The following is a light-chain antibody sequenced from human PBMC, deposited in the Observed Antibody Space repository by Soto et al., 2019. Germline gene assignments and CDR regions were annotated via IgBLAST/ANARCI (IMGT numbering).Light chain of an antibody. CDR1: QSFSSSY. V-gene: IGKV3-20*01. Sequence: EIVLTQSPGTLSLSPGERATLSCRASQSFSSSYLAWYQQKPGQAPRLLIYGASSRATGIPGRFSGSGSGIDFTLTISRLEREDFAVYYCQQYGSSPFTFGPGTKVDIK. CDR2: GAS. CDR3: QQYGSSPFT. J-gene: IGKJ3*01.